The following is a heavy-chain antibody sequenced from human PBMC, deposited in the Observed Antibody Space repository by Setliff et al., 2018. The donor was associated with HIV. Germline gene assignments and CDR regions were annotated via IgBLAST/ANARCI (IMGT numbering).Heavy chain of an antibody. J-gene: IGHJ4*02. Sequence: PGESLKISCQGSGYNFRSYWIAWVRQMPGKGLEYLGIIYPPDSDTRYSPSFQGQVTISADRSINTAFLQWSSLEASDTAMYYCIRRRRAPGAADLESYWGQGTLVTVSS. CDR1: GYNFRSYW. V-gene: IGHV5-51*01. CDR2: IYPPDSDT. D-gene: IGHD7-27*01. CDR3: IRRRRAPGAADLESY.